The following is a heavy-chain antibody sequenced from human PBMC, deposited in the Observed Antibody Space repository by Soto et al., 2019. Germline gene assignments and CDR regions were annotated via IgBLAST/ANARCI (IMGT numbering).Heavy chain of an antibody. CDR2: IYHSGST. V-gene: IGHV4-30-2*06. CDR3: ARRWGPTFDF. J-gene: IGHJ4*02. Sequence: PSETLSLTCAVSGGSISSGGYSWSWIRQSPGKGLEWIGYIYHSGSTYYNPSLKSRVTISVDRSKNQFSLKLSSVTAADTAVYYCARRWGPTFDFWGQGTLVIVSS. CDR1: GGSISSGGYS. D-gene: IGHD1-26*01.